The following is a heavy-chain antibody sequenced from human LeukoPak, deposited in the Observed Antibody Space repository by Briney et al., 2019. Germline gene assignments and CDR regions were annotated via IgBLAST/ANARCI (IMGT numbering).Heavy chain of an antibody. CDR1: GGSFSGYY. CDR3: ARGRRYSYGYRYYFDY. CDR2: INHSGST. V-gene: IGHV4-34*01. Sequence: SETLSLTCAVYGGSFSGYYWSWIRQPPGKGLEWIGEINHSGSTNYNPSLKSRVTISVGTSKNQFSLKLSSVTAADTAVYYCARGRRYSYGYRYYFDYWGQGTLVTVSS. J-gene: IGHJ4*02. D-gene: IGHD5-18*01.